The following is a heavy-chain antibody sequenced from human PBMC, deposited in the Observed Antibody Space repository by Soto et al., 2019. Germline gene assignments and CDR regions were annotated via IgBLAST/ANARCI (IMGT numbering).Heavy chain of an antibody. Sequence: VQLLESGGGLVQPGGSLRLSCAASGFVFNDYAISWVRQAPGKGLEWVSGISASGGRTYYADSVKGRLSVSRDNSNNTVFLQINRLRDEDTAMYYCARGSSTTPTSYGYLAYWGQGTLVTVSS. CDR1: GFVFNDYA. V-gene: IGHV3-23*01. CDR3: ARGSSTTPTSYGYLAY. CDR2: ISASGGRT. J-gene: IGHJ4*02. D-gene: IGHD4-17*01.